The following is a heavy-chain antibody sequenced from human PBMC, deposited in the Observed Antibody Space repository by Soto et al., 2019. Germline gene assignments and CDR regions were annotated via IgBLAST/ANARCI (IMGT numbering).Heavy chain of an antibody. D-gene: IGHD2-15*01. CDR1: GGSISSYY. CDR2: IYYSGST. Sequence: SSETLSLTCSVSGGSISSYYWSWIRQPPGKGLEWIGYIYYSGSTNYNPSLKSRVTISVDTSKNQFSLKLSSVTAADTAVYYCARDYCSGGSCYRDWFDPWGQGTLVTVSS. CDR3: ARDYCSGGSCYRDWFDP. J-gene: IGHJ5*02. V-gene: IGHV4-59*01.